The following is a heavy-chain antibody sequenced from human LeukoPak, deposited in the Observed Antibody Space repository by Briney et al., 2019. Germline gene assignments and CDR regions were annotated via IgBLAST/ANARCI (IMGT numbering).Heavy chain of an antibody. CDR3: ARGYGDPPSYYYYMDV. Sequence: PSETLSLTCTVSGGSISSYYWSWIRQPPGKGLEWIGYIYYSGSTNYNPSLKSRVTISVDTSKNQFSLKLSSVTAADTAVYYCARGYGDPPSYYYYMDVWGKGTTVTVSS. J-gene: IGHJ6*03. D-gene: IGHD4-17*01. V-gene: IGHV4-59*12. CDR2: IYYSGST. CDR1: GGSISSYY.